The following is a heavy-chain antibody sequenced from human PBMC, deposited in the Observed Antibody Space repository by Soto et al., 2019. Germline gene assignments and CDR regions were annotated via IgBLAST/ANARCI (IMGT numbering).Heavy chain of an antibody. D-gene: IGHD2-2*02. J-gene: IGHJ6*02. Sequence: GGSLRLSCAVSGFTFRSFGMHWVRQAPGKGLEWVALISYDGSDEYYADSVKGRFTVSRDNSKNTLYLQMNSLQVEDTAIYYCAKHLEYTPSDGMDVWGQGTTVTVSS. CDR3: AKHLEYTPSDGMDV. V-gene: IGHV3-30*18. CDR1: GFTFRSFG. CDR2: ISYDGSDE.